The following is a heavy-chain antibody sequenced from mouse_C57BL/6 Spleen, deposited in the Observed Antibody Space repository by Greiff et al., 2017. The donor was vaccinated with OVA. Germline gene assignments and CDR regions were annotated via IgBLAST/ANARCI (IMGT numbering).Heavy chain of an antibody. CDR2: IYPGSGNT. Sequence: QLQQSGAELVRPGASVKLSCKASGYTFTDYYINWVKQRPGQGLEWIARIYPGSGNTYYNEKFKGKATLTAEKSSSTAYMQLSSLTSEDSAVYFCARYDYYDTMDYWGQGTSVTVSS. J-gene: IGHJ4*01. CDR1: GYTFTDYY. D-gene: IGHD2-4*01. V-gene: IGHV1-76*01. CDR3: ARYDYYDTMDY.